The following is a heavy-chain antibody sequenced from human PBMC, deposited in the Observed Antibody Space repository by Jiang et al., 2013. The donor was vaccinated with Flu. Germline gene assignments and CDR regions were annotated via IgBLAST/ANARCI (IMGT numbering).Heavy chain of an antibody. Sequence: GLVKPSETLSLTCTVSGGSISSSSYYWAWIRQPPGRGLEWIGTLYFSGRTYYNPSLNSRVTISAGTSKNQFSLELTSVTAADTAVYFCARPGIRVAAGGMDVWGQGTTVTVSS. CDR1: GGSISSSSYY. CDR3: ARPGIRVAAGGMDV. J-gene: IGHJ6*02. D-gene: IGHD3-3*01. CDR2: LYFSGRT. V-gene: IGHV4-39*01.